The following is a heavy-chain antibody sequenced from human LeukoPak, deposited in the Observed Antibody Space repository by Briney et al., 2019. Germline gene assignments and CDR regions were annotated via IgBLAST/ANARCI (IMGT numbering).Heavy chain of an antibody. Sequence: ASVKVSCKASGYTFTGYYMHWVRQAPGQGLEWMGWINPNSGGTNYAQKFQGRVTMTRDTSISTAYMELNRLRSDDTAVYYCARGEVVVAASAFDYWGQGTLVTVSS. D-gene: IGHD2-15*01. CDR1: GYTFTGYY. V-gene: IGHV1-2*02. CDR3: ARGEVVVAASAFDY. J-gene: IGHJ4*02. CDR2: INPNSGGT.